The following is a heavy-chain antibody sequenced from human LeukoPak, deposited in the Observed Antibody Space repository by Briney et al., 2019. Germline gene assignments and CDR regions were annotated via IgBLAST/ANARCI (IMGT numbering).Heavy chain of an antibody. CDR3: ARGSSVVIVEY. CDR2: IYSSGST. V-gene: IGHV4-59*01. Sequence: SETLSLTCTVSGGSISSYYWSWIRQPPGKGLEWIGYIYSSGSTNYNPSLKSRVTISVDMSKKQFSLKLSSVTAADTAVYYCARGSSVVIVEYWGQGTLVTVSS. CDR1: GGSISSYY. J-gene: IGHJ4*02. D-gene: IGHD2-21*01.